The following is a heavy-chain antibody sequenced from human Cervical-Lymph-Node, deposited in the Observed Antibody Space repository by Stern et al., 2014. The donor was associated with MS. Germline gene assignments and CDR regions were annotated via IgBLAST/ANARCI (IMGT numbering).Heavy chain of an antibody. CDR1: GGSISSDNYY. Sequence: VQLVESGPGLVKPSQTLSLTCTVSGGSISSDNYYWTWIRQHPGKGLEWIGHIYYSGTTYYNPSLKSRVSITVDTSQNLFSLRLSSVTAADTAVYYGARDHFTTSLDVWGHGTTVTVS. J-gene: IGHJ6*02. D-gene: IGHD3-22*01. CDR3: ARDHFTTSLDV. CDR2: IYYSGTT. V-gene: IGHV4-31*03.